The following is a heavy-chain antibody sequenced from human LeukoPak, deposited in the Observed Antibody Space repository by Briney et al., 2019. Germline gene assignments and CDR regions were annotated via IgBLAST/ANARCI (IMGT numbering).Heavy chain of an antibody. CDR1: GFTFSSYS. CDR3: TRDPVVSGDY. D-gene: IGHD2-15*01. CDR2: ISSSSSTI. J-gene: IGHJ4*02. V-gene: IGHV3-48*01. Sequence: PGGSLRLSCAASGFTFSSYSMNWVRQAPGEGLGWVSYISSSSSTIYYADSVKGRFTISRDNAKNSLYLQMNSLRAEDTAVYYCTRDPVVSGDYWGQGTLVTVSS.